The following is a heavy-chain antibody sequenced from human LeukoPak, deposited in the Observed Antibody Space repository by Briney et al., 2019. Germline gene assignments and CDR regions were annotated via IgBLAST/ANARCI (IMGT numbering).Heavy chain of an antibody. CDR3: ARGWMVKYYFDY. Sequence: GGSVRLSCAASGFIFSNYAMAWVRQTPGKGLEWVSAISGSGLRTNYADSARGRFIIPRDNSKNTVDLQIDSLRAEDTAIYYCARGWMVKYYFDYWGQGTLVTVSS. CDR1: GFIFSNYA. CDR2: ISGSGLRT. V-gene: IGHV3-23*01. D-gene: IGHD6-19*01. J-gene: IGHJ4*02.